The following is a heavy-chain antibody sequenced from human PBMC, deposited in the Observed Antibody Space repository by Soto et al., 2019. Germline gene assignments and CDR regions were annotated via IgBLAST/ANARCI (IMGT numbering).Heavy chain of an antibody. CDR3: AGLERGYNYGFDY. Sequence: SETLSLTCTVSGGSIISSSYHWGWIRQPPGKGLEWIGSIYYSGKTYYNPSLRSRLTISVETSKNQFSLKLSAVTAADTAVYYCAGLERGYNYGFDYWGQGTLVTVSS. V-gene: IGHV4-39*01. D-gene: IGHD5-18*01. J-gene: IGHJ4*02. CDR2: IYYSGKT. CDR1: GGSIISSSYH.